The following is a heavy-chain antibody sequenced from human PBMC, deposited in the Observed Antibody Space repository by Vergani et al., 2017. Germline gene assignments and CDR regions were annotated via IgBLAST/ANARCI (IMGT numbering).Heavy chain of an antibody. CDR3: ARDKGTQYYYESSGWFDP. CDR1: GFTFSSYA. CDR2: ISYDGSNK. Sequence: QVQLVESGGGVVQPGRSLRLSCAASGFTFSSYAMHWVRQAPGKGLEWVAVISYDGSNKYYADSVKGRFTISRDNSKNTLYLQMNSLRAEDTAVYYCARDKGTQYYYESSGWFDPWGQGTLVTVSS. V-gene: IGHV3-30-3*01. D-gene: IGHD3-22*01. J-gene: IGHJ5*02.